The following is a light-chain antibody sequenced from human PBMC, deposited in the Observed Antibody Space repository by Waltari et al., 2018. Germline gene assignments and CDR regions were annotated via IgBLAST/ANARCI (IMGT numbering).Light chain of an antibody. CDR2: REH. V-gene: IGLV1-44*01. J-gene: IGLJ3*02. CDR1: SSNIGGHA. CDR3: SSWDDSLQGWL. Sequence: QSVLTQPPSASGTPGQRVTISCSGSSSNIGGHAVNWYQQLPGTAPKLLSYREHRGPSGVPGRCSGSGAGASASLTISGLQSDDEADYYCSSWDDSLQGWLFGGGTKLTVL.